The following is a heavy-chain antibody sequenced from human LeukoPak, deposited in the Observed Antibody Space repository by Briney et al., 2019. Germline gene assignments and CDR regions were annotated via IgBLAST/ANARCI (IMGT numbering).Heavy chain of an antibody. J-gene: IGHJ4*02. Sequence: GGSLRLSCAASGFTFSSYWMSWVRQAPGKGLEWVANIKQDGSEKYYVDSVKGRFTISRDNAKNSLYLQMNSLRAEDTAVYYCAREGDGYPYYFDYWGQGTLVTVSS. CDR1: GFTFSSYW. D-gene: IGHD5-24*01. CDR3: AREGDGYPYYFDY. CDR2: IKQDGSEK. V-gene: IGHV3-7*01.